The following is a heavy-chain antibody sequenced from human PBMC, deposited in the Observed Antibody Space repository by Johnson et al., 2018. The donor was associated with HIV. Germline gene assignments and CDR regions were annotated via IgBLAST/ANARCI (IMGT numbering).Heavy chain of an antibody. V-gene: IGHV3-30*02. Sequence: VQLVESGGGVVQPGGSLRLSCAASGFTFSSYGMHWVRQAPGKGLEWVAFMRYDGSNKYYADSVKGRFTISRDNSKNTLYLQMSILRAEDTAVYYCAKGLGRAAAGTRKAFDIWGQGTMVTVSS. CDR1: GFTFSSYG. D-gene: IGHD6-13*01. CDR2: MRYDGSNK. CDR3: AKGLGRAAAGTRKAFDI. J-gene: IGHJ3*02.